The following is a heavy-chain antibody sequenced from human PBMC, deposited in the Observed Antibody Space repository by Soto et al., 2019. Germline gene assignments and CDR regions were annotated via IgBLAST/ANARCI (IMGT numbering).Heavy chain of an antibody. D-gene: IGHD2-2*01. CDR1: GYTFTSYG. CDR3: ARDFTGGFVVQAAMPSWHLDL. CDR2: ISAYNGNT. J-gene: IGHJ2*01. V-gene: IGHV1-18*01. Sequence: WASVKVSCKASGYTFTSYGISWVRQAPGQGLEWMGWISAYNGNTNYAQKLQGRVTMTTDTSTSTAYMELRSLRSDDTAVYYCARDFTGGFVVQAAMPSWHLDLWGGGALVRDSS.